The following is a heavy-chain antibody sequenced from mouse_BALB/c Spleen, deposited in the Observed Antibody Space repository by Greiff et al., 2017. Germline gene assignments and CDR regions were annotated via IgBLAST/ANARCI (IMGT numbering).Heavy chain of an antibody. J-gene: IGHJ2*01. CDR3: AGTEGDRCDRRSCYFDY. D-gene: IGHD2-14*01. V-gene: IGHV5-17*02. Sequence: DVMLVESGGGLVQPGGSLKLSCAASGFTFSSFGMHWVRQAPEKGLEWVAYISSGSSTIYYADTVKGRFTISRDNPKNTLFLQMTSLRSEDTTMYYCAGTEGDRCDRRSCYFDYWGQGTTLTVSS. CDR1: GFTFSSFG. CDR2: ISSGSSTI.